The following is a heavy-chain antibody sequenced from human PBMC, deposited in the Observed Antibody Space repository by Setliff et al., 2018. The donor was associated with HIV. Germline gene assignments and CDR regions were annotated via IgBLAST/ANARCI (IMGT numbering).Heavy chain of an antibody. CDR2: ISNDETTT. D-gene: IGHD3-16*01. CDR3: VRGPIHGGFDF. Sequence: GGSLRLSCVASGFTFASYWMHWVRQVPGKGPVWVSCISNDETTTNYADSVKGRFTVSRDNAKNTVYLQMNSLRAEDTAVYYCVRGPIHGGFDFWGQGALVTVSS. J-gene: IGHJ4*02. V-gene: IGHV3-74*01. CDR1: GFTFASYW.